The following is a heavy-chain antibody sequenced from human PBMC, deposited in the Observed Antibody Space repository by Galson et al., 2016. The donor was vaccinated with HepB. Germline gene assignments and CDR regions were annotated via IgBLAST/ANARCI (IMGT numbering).Heavy chain of an antibody. CDR3: ARRSRNWFDP. J-gene: IGHJ5*02. V-gene: IGHV4-61*02. Sequence: TLSLTCIVSGDSIISDSYHYWSWIRQPVGKGLEWVGLIYTTGSTYYNPSLKSRVTISVDTSKNQFSLKLSSVTAADTAVYYCARRSRNWFDPWGQGTLVTVSS. CDR2: IYTTGST. CDR1: GDSIISDSYHY.